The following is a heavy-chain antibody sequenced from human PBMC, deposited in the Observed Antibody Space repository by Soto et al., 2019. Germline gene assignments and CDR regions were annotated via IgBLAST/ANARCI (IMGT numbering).Heavy chain of an antibody. CDR2: IKQDGSEK. J-gene: IGHJ4*02. Sequence: GGSLRLSCAASGFTFSSYWMSWVRQAPGKGLEWVANIKQDGSEKYYVDSVKGRFTISRYNAKNSLYLQMNSLRAEDTAVYYCARDLEASSGWYDYWGQGTLVTVSS. CDR3: ARDLEASSGWYDY. V-gene: IGHV3-7*01. CDR1: GFTFSSYW. D-gene: IGHD6-19*01.